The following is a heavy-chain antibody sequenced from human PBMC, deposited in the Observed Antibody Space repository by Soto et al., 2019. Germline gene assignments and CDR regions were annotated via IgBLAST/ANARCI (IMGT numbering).Heavy chain of an antibody. Sequence: SDNLSLTCAVCGGSISICNLWRWVRQPPGKGLEWIGEIYHSGSTNYNPSLKSRVTISVDKSKNQFSLKLSSVTAADTAVYYCAGTIYYDFWSGYYYYGMDVWGQRTTVTSP. CDR3: AGTIYYDFWSGYYYYGMDV. D-gene: IGHD3-3*01. J-gene: IGHJ6*02. CDR2: IYHSGST. V-gene: IGHV4-4*02. CDR1: GGSISICNL.